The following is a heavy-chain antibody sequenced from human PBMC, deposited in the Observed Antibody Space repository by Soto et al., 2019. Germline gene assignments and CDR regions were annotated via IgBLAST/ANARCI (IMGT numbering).Heavy chain of an antibody. D-gene: IGHD1-26*01. Sequence: QVQLVQSGVEVKKPGASVKVSCKASGYTFTTYGISWVRQAPGQGLEWMGWISPYDGYTNYADTLQGRVTLTTDTSTTTAYMELRSLRSDDTAMYYCARDHGGSYQADSFDPWGQGTLVIVSS. CDR2: ISPYDGYT. CDR3: ARDHGGSYQADSFDP. CDR1: GYTFTTYG. J-gene: IGHJ5*02. V-gene: IGHV1-18*01.